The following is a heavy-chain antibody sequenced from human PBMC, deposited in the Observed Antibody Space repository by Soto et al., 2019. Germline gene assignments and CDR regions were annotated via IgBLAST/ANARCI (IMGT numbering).Heavy chain of an antibody. V-gene: IGHV4-30-4*01. CDR3: ARAEGTYTWSSEFDY. CDR2: IYHTGSS. J-gene: IGHJ4*02. Sequence: PSETLSLTCTVSGVSISSGDFYWSWIRQPPGKGLEWIGYIYHTGSSQYHPSLRGRVAFSMDTSKNQFSLELRSVTAADTAVYYCARAEGTYTWSSEFDYWGQGTLVTVSS. CDR1: GVSISSGDFY. D-gene: IGHD3-16*01.